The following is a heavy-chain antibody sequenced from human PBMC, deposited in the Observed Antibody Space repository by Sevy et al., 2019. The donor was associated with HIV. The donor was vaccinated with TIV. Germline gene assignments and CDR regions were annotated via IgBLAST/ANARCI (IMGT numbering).Heavy chain of an antibody. V-gene: IGHV3-30*18. Sequence: GGSLRLSCVASGFTFSTYGMHWVRQAPGKGLEWVAITSYDGGNKYYEDSVKGLFTISRDNSKNTLYLQMNSLRAEDTAVYYCAKDLLELTIKELAQDYYYGMDVWGQGTTVTVSS. D-gene: IGHD3-10*01. CDR3: AKDLLELTIKELAQDYYYGMDV. CDR1: GFTFSTYG. J-gene: IGHJ6*02. CDR2: TSYDGGNK.